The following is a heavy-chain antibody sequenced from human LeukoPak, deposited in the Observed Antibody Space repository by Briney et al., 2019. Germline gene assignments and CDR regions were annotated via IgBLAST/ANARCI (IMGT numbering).Heavy chain of an antibody. CDR2: INPNSGGT. J-gene: IGHJ5*02. Sequence: ASVKVSCKASGYTFTVYYMHWVRPAPGQGLEWMGWINPNSGGTNYAQKFQGRVTMTRDTSISTAYMELSRLRSDDTAVYYCARGDYDILTGYYSDWFDPWGQGTLVTVSS. CDR3: ARGDYDILTGYYSDWFDP. D-gene: IGHD3-9*01. CDR1: GYTFTVYY. V-gene: IGHV1-2*02.